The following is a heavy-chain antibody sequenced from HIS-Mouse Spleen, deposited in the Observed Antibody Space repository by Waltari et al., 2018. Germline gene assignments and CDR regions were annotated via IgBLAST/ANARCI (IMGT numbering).Heavy chain of an antibody. V-gene: IGHV4-39*07. CDR2: IYYSGRP. J-gene: IGHJ4*02. CDR3: ARDPSYGGNSELDY. D-gene: IGHD4-17*01. Sequence: QLQLQESGPGLVKPSETLSLTCTVSGGSISSSSYYWGWIRQPPGKGLEWIGSIYYSGRPYYNPSLKSRVTIAVDTSKNQFSLKLSSVTAADTAVYYCARDPSYGGNSELDYWGQGTLVTVSS. CDR1: GGSISSSSYY.